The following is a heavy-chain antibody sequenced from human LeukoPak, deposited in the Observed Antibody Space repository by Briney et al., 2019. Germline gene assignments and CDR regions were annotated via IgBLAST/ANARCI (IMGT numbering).Heavy chain of an antibody. D-gene: IGHD3-22*01. Sequence: SGGSLRLSCAASGFTFSGSAMHWVRQASGKGLEWVGRIRSKANSYATAYAASVKGWFTISRDDSKNTAYLQMNSLKTEDTAVYYCTRHAAIRGYYDSSGQYYMDVWGKGTTVTVSS. CDR2: IRSKANSYAT. V-gene: IGHV3-73*01. J-gene: IGHJ6*03. CDR3: TRHAAIRGYYDSSGQYYMDV. CDR1: GFTFSGSA.